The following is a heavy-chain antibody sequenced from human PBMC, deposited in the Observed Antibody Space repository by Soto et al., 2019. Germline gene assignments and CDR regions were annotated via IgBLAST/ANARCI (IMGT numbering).Heavy chain of an antibody. V-gene: IGHV4-61*01. CDR1: GGSVSSGNYY. CDR3: ARSMHYSDGSNYSPFDY. Sequence: PSETLSLTCXVSGGSVSSGNYYWSWIRQPPGKGLEWIGYFYYTGSTNYNPSLKSRVTISIDASKNQFSLRLSSVTAADTAVYYCARSMHYSDGSNYSPFDYWGQGTLVTVSS. D-gene: IGHD3-22*01. J-gene: IGHJ4*02. CDR2: FYYTGST.